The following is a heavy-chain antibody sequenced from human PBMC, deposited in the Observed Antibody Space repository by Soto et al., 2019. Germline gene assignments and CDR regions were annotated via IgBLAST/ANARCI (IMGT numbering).Heavy chain of an antibody. CDR1: GYSFTSYW. CDR2: IHPGDSDT. J-gene: IGHJ3*02. CDR3: ARSLAYSGGDCYPYAFDI. Sequence: PGESLKISCKGSGYSFTSYWIGWVRQMPGKGLEWMGIIHPGDSDTRYSPSFQGQVTISADKSISTAYLQWSSLKASDTAMYYCARSLAYSGGDCYPYAFDIWGQGTMVTVSS. D-gene: IGHD2-21*02. V-gene: IGHV5-51*01.